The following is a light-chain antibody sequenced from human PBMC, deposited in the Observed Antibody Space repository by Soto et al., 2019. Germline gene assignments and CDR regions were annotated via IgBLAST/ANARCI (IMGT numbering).Light chain of an antibody. V-gene: IGKV1-5*03. Sequence: DIQITQSPSALSASVGDRVTITCRASQSISSWLAWYQQKPGKAPKLLIYKASTLQGGVPSRFSGSGSGTEFTLTISSLQPDDFATYYCQQYNSYWTFGQGTKVDIK. CDR3: QQYNSYWT. CDR1: QSISSW. J-gene: IGKJ1*01. CDR2: KAS.